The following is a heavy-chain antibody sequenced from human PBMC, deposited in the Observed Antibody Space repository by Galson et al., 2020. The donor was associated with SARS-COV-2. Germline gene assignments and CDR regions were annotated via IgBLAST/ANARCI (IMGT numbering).Heavy chain of an antibody. Sequence: GESLKISCKGSGYSFTSYWIGWVRQMPGKGLEWMGIIYPGDSDTRYSPSFQGQVTISADKSISTAYLQWSSLKASDTAMYYCARRGGGTTGTTVTLGYYYYGMDVWGQGTTVTVSS. J-gene: IGHJ6*02. CDR3: ARRGGGTTGTTVTLGYYYYGMDV. V-gene: IGHV5-51*01. D-gene: IGHD1-1*01. CDR1: GYSFTSYW. CDR2: IYPGDSDT.